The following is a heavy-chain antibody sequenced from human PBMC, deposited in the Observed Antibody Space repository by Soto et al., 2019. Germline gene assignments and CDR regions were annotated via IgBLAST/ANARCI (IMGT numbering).Heavy chain of an antibody. Sequence: EVHLVESGGGLVQPGGSLRLSCAGSGFSFSDYYIDWVRRAPGKGLEWVGRSRDKGNSYSTDYAAAVKGRFTVSRDTSKNSLYLQMNSLKADDTALYYCARSIPGTTSFDSWGQGTLVTVSS. J-gene: IGHJ4*02. CDR3: ARSIPGTTSFDS. D-gene: IGHD1-7*01. CDR2: SRDKGNSYST. V-gene: IGHV3-72*01. CDR1: GFSFSDYY.